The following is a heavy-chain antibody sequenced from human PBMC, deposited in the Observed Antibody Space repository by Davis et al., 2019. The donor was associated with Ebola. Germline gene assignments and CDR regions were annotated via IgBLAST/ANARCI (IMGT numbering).Heavy chain of an antibody. V-gene: IGHV3-74*01. J-gene: IGHJ4*02. CDR2: INSDGSST. Sequence: PGGSLRLSCAASGFTFSSYWMHWVRQAPGKGLVWVSRINSDGSSTSYADSVKGRFTISRDNSKNTLYLQMNSLRAEDTAVYYCAKSPSDGSGWYGEIPYYFDYWGQGTLVTVSS. CDR3: AKSPSDGSGWYGEIPYYFDY. CDR1: GFTFSSYW. D-gene: IGHD6-19*01.